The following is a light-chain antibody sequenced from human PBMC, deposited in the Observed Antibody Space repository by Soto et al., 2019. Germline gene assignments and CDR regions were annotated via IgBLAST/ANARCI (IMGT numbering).Light chain of an antibody. Sequence: QSVLTQPPSVSGSPGQSVTISCTGTSSDVGSYNRVSWYQQPPGTAPKLIIYDVSNRPSGVPDRFSGSKSGNTASLTISGLQAEDEADYYCSSFTSSSNLVFGGGTQLTVL. J-gene: IGLJ2*01. V-gene: IGLV2-18*02. CDR2: DVS. CDR1: SSDVGSYNR. CDR3: SSFTSSSNLV.